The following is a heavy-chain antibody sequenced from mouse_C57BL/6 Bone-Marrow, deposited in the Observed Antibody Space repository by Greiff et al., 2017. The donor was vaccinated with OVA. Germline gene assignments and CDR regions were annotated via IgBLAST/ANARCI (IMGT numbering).Heavy chain of an antibody. CDR1: GYSFTSYY. J-gene: IGHJ1*03. V-gene: IGHV1-66*01. D-gene: IGHD1-1*01. CDR3: ARSGGITTVVANWYFDV. Sequence: VQLQQSGPELVKPGASVKISCKASGYSFTSYYIHWVKQRPGQGLEWIGWIYPGSGSTNYNEKFKSKATLTVDTSSSTAYMQLSSLTSEDSAVYYCARSGGITTVVANWYFDVWGTGTTVTVSS. CDR2: IYPGSGST.